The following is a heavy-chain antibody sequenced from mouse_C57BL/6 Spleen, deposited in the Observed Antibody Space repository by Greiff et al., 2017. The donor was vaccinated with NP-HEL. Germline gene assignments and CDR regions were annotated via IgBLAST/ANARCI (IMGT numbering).Heavy chain of an antibody. CDR1: GFTFSDYG. CDR2: ISRGSSTI. CDR3: ARPDYYGSSYFDY. Sequence: EVKLVESGGGLVKPGGSLKLSCAASGFTFSDYGMHWVRQAPEKGLEWVAYISRGSSTIYYADTVKGRFTISSDNAKNTLFLQMTSLRSEDTAMYYCARPDYYGSSYFDYWGQGTTLTVSS. J-gene: IGHJ2*01. D-gene: IGHD1-1*01. V-gene: IGHV5-17*01.